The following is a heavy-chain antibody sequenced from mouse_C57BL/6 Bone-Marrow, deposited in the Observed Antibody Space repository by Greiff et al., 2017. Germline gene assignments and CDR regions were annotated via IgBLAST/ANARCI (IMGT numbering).Heavy chain of an antibody. CDR2: ISSGGGYT. CDR1: GFTFSSYG. D-gene: IGHD2-4*01. CDR3: ARRYDYHASFAY. V-gene: IGHV5-6*02. J-gene: IGHJ3*01. Sequence: EVKVVESGGDLVKPGGSLKLSCAASGFTFSSYGMSWVRQTPDRRLEWVATISSGGGYTYYPDSVKGRFTISRDNARNTLYLQMSSLKSEDKAMYYCARRYDYHASFAYWGQGTLVTVSA.